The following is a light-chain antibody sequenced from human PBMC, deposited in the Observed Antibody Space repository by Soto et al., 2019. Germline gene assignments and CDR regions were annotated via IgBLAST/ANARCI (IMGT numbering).Light chain of an antibody. CDR3: QQYSTYTPRT. CDR2: KAS. Sequence: DIRMTQSPSTLSASVGDRVTITCRASQSISIWLAWYQQKPGKAPKILIYKASSLESGVPSRFSGSGSGTEFTLTISSLQPDDFATYYCQQYSTYTPRTFGHGTKVDIK. V-gene: IGKV1-5*03. CDR1: QSISIW. J-gene: IGKJ1*01.